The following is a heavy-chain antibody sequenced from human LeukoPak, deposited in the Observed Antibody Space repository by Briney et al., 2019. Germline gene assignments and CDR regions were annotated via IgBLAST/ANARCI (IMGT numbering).Heavy chain of an antibody. CDR3: ARDIGATNWFDP. Sequence: PGGSLRLSCAASGFTFSSYWMHWVRQAPGKGLVWVSRINGDGRSTSYADSVKGRFTISRDSAKNTLYLQMNSLRAEDTAVYYCARDIGATNWFDPWGQGTLVTVSS. V-gene: IGHV3-74*01. J-gene: IGHJ5*02. CDR1: GFTFSSYW. D-gene: IGHD1-26*01. CDR2: INGDGRST.